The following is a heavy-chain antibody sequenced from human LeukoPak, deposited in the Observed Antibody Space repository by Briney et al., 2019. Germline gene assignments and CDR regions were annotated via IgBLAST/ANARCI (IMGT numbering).Heavy chain of an antibody. D-gene: IGHD3-22*01. J-gene: IGHJ4*02. CDR3: ASHQYYDTHGGDY. V-gene: IGHV4-30-4*08. CDR2: IYYSGST. Sequence: SETLSLTCTVSGGSISSGGYYWSWIRQPPGKGLEWIGFIYYSGSTYYNPSLESRVTISVDTPKNQFSLKLSSVTAADTAVYYCASHQYYDTHGGDYWGQGTLVTVSS. CDR1: GGSISSGGYY.